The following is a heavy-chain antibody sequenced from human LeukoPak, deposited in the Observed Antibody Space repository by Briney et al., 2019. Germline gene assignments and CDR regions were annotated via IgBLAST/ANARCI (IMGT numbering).Heavy chain of an antibody. V-gene: IGHV4-39*01. D-gene: IGHD2-2*01. Sequence: SETLSLTCTVSGGSISSSSYYWGWIRQPPGKGLEWIVSIYYSGSTYYNPSLRGRFTISVDTSKNQFSLKLSSVTAADTAVYYCARRAYCSSTSCYYYYYYGKDVWGQGTTVTVSS. CDR3: ARRAYCSSTSCYYYYYYGKDV. CDR2: IYYSGST. J-gene: IGHJ6*02. CDR1: GGSISSSSYY.